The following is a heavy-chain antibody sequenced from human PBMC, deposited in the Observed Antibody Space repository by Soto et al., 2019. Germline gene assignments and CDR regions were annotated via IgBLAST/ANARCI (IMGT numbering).Heavy chain of an antibody. D-gene: IGHD6-19*01. CDR2: ISRGGSPI. Sequence: GGSLRLSCAASGFTFSVYEMNWVRQAPGKGLEWASFISRGGSPIYYADSVKGRFTRTRDDAKSSLYLQMKSLRVEGTAVSHCASERSHVGGIPIPATSMRAVTGGGGANWFDPWGQGSPVTVSS. V-gene: IGHV3-48*03. CDR1: GFTFSVYE. J-gene: IGHJ5*02. CDR3: ASERSHVGGIPIPATSMRAVTGGGGANWFDP.